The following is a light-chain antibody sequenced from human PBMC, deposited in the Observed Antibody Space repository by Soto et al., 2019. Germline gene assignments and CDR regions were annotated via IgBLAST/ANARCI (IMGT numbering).Light chain of an antibody. CDR3: QSHDNSLCGLV. Sequence: QSVLTQPPSVSGAPGQRVTISCTGSSSNIGAGYDVQWYQQLPGTAPKLLIYGNSNRPSGVPDRFSGSKSGTSASLAITGLQAEDDADYFCQSHDNSLCGLVFGGGTNLTVL. CDR2: GNS. CDR1: SSNIGAGYD. V-gene: IGLV1-40*01. J-gene: IGLJ2*01.